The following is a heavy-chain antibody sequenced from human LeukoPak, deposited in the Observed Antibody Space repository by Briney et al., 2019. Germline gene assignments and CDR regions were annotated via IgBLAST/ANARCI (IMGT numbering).Heavy chain of an antibody. CDR3: ARGTGTYYYGSGSYYNAWFDP. J-gene: IGHJ5*02. CDR2: VNPNSGNT. D-gene: IGHD3-10*01. Sequence: ASVKVSCNASGYTFTSYDINWVRQATGQGLEWMGWVNPNSGNTGYAQKFQGRVTMTRNTSISTAYMELSSLRSEDTAVYYCARGTGTYYYGSGSYYNAWFDPWGQGTLVTVSS. CDR1: GYTFTSYD. V-gene: IGHV1-8*01.